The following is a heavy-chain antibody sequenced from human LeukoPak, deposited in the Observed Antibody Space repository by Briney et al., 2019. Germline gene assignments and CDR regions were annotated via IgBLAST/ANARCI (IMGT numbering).Heavy chain of an antibody. CDR3: AKWELYSGFYYIDY. J-gene: IGHJ4*02. CDR2: ISGSGGST. D-gene: IGHD1-26*01. Sequence: GGSLRLSCAASGFTFSSYAMSWVRQAPGKGLEWVSAISGSGGSTYYADSVKGRFTISRDNSKNSLYLQMNSLRAEDTAVYYCAKWELYSGFYYIDYWGQGTLATVSS. CDR1: GFTFSSYA. V-gene: IGHV3-23*01.